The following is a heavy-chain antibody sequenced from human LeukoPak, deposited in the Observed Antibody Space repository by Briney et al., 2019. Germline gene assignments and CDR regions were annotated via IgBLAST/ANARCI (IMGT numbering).Heavy chain of an antibody. D-gene: IGHD5-12*01. J-gene: IGHJ4*02. CDR1: GFTFSSYN. V-gene: IGHV3-30*02. CDR3: AKDFGYGVDY. Sequence: GGSLRLSCAASGFTFSSYNMHWVRQPPGKGLEWVAFIRLDGNNKYYADSVKGRFTISRDNSKNTLFLQMNSLRAEDTAVYYCAKDFGYGVDYWRQGTLVTVSS. CDR2: IRLDGNNK.